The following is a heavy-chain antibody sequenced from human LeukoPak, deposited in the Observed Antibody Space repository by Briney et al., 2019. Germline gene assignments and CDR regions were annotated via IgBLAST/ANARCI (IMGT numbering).Heavy chain of an antibody. CDR1: GYTFTGYY. V-gene: IGHV1-2*02. J-gene: IGHJ4*02. CDR2: INPNSGGT. D-gene: IGHD4-17*01. Sequence: ASVKVSCKASGYTFTGYYMHWVRQAPGQGLEWMGWINPNSGGTNYAQKFQGRVTMTRDTSISTAYMELRSLRSDDTAVYYCARGATVTTNWYYFDYWGQGTLVTVSS. CDR3: ARGATVTTNWYYFDY.